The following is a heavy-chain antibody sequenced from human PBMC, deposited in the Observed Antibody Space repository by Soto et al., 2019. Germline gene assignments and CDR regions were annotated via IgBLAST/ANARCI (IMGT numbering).Heavy chain of an antibody. V-gene: IGHV3-11*01. J-gene: IGHJ4*02. CDR1: GFTFSNYY. Sequence: GGSLRLSCGASGFTFSNYYMSWIRQAPGKGLEWVSYISSTGRTIYYADSVKGRFTVSRDNAQNSLSLKLNSLRVEDTAVYYCARSYSSGWQFDYWGQGTQFTVSS. CDR3: ARSYSSGWQFDY. D-gene: IGHD6-19*01. CDR2: ISSTGRTI.